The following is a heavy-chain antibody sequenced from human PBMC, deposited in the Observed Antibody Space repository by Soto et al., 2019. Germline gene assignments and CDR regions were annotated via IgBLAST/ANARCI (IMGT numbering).Heavy chain of an antibody. D-gene: IGHD6-19*01. CDR1: WFIVTNHY. CDR2: IYSGGSR. Sequence: GGSLRLSCASSWFIVTNHYMSWVRQAPGKGLEWVSVIYSGGSRYYVDSVKGRFTISRDDTKNTLSLQMNSLRIEDTAVYYCVRGPTDSPLWVLQWPYGDYWGQGTLVTVSS. CDR3: VRGPTDSPLWVLQWPYGDY. V-gene: IGHV3-53*01. J-gene: IGHJ4*02.